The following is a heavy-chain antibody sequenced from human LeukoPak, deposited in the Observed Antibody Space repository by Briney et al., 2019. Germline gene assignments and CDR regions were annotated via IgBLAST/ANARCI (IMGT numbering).Heavy chain of an antibody. CDR3: ARSVGWLQPYYYYYYMDV. Sequence: ASVKVSCKASGYTFTGYYMHWVRQAPGQGLEWMGWINPNSGGTNYAQKFQGRVTMTRDTSISTAYMELSSLRSEDTAVYYCARSVGWLQPYYYYYYMDVWGKGTTVTVSS. J-gene: IGHJ6*03. CDR1: GYTFTGYY. CDR2: INPNSGGT. V-gene: IGHV1-2*02. D-gene: IGHD5-24*01.